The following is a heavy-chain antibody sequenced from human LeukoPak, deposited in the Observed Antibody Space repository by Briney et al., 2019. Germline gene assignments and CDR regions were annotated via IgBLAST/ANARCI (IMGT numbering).Heavy chain of an antibody. CDR1: GFTFSSYA. CDR2: ISYDGSNK. D-gene: IGHD3-22*01. V-gene: IGHV3-30-3*01. Sequence: GRSLRLSCAASGFTFSSYAMHWVRQAPGKGLEWVAVISYDGSNKYYADSVKGRFTISRDNSKNTLYLQMNSLRAEDTAVYYCARDPVPLWSYDSSVYLDYWGQGTLVTVSS. CDR3: ARDPVPLWSYDSSVYLDY. J-gene: IGHJ4*02.